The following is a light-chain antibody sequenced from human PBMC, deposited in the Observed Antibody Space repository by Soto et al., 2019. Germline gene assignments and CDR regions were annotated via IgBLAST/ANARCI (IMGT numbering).Light chain of an antibody. Sequence: QSVLTQPPSVSGAPGQRVTISCTGSSSNIGAGYDVCWYQQLPGGAPKLLIYANSNRPSGVPDRFSGSRSGTSASLAITGLQAEDEADYSCQSYDSSLSGFYVFGTGTKVTVL. J-gene: IGLJ1*01. CDR3: QSYDSSLSGFYV. CDR1: SSNIGAGYD. CDR2: ANS. V-gene: IGLV1-40*01.